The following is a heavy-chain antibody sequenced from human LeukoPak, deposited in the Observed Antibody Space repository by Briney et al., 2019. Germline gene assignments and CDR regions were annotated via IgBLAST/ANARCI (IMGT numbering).Heavy chain of an antibody. V-gene: IGHV3-21*06. CDR2: TDTSGNYI. CDR1: GFTFSNYG. J-gene: IGHJ3*02. Sequence: PGGSLRLSCEASGFTFSNYGMNWVRQAPGKGLEWVSFTDTSGNYIYYVDSVKGRFTISRDNARNLLFLQMSGLRAEDTAVYYCARGRSITLLRGVAMSDGFDIWGQGGMVAVSS. D-gene: IGHD3-10*01. CDR3: ARGRSITLLRGVAMSDGFDI.